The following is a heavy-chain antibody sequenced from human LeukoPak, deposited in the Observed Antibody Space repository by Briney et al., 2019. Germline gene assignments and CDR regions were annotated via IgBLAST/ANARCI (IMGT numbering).Heavy chain of an antibody. CDR3: ARGYYDILTGYYESPNYYHYMDV. V-gene: IGHV1-46*01. Sequence: ASVKVSCKASGYTFTSYYMHWVRQAPGQGLEWMGIINPSGGSTSYAQKFQGRVTMTRDTSTSTVYMELSSLRSEDTAVYYCARGYYDILTGYYESPNYYHYMDVWGKGTTVTVSS. CDR2: INPSGGST. D-gene: IGHD3-9*01. CDR1: GYTFTSYY. J-gene: IGHJ6*03.